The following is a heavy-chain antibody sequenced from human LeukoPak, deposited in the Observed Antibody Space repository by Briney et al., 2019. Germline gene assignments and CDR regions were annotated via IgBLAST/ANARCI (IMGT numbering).Heavy chain of an antibody. D-gene: IGHD3-3*01. CDR3: ARSITIFGVVIPPDY. Sequence: GESLKISCKGSGYSFTSYWIGWVRQMPGKGLEWIGIIYPGDSDTRYSPSFQGQVTISADKSISTAYLQWSSLKASDTAMYYCARSITIFGVVIPPDYWGQGTLVTVSS. CDR2: IYPGDSDT. CDR1: GYSFTSYW. V-gene: IGHV5-51*01. J-gene: IGHJ4*02.